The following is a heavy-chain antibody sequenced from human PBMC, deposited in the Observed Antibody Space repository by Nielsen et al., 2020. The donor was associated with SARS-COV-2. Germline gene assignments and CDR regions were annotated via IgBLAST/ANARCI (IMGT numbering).Heavy chain of an antibody. CDR2: ISSSSSYT. CDR3: ASQTIREDY. J-gene: IGHJ4*02. D-gene: IGHD2-21*01. V-gene: IGHV3-11*03. CDR1: GFTLCDYY. Sequence: GESLKISCAASGFTLCDYYMSWIRQAPGKGLEWVSYISSSSSYTNYADSVKGLFTISRDNAKNSLYLQMNSLRAEDTAVYYCASQTIREDYWGQGTLVTVSS.